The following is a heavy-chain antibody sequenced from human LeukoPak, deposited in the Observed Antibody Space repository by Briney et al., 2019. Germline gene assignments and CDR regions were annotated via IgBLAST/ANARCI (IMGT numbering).Heavy chain of an antibody. CDR1: GGSISSYY. Sequence: SETLSLTCTVSGGSISSYYWSWIRQPPGKGLEWIGYIYYSGSTNYNPSLKSRVTISVDTSKNQFSRKLSSVTAADTAVYYCARVASRYCGGDCPEYYFDYWGQGTLVTVSS. CDR3: ARVASRYCGGDCPEYYFDY. D-gene: IGHD2-21*02. CDR2: IYYSGST. V-gene: IGHV4-59*01. J-gene: IGHJ4*02.